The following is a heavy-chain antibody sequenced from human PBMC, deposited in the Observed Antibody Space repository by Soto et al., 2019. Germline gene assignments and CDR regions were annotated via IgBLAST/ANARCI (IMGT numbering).Heavy chain of an antibody. D-gene: IGHD6-13*01. CDR3: ARDAPKMYSSSLHSHPRYYYYGMDV. CDR1: GGSFSGYY. J-gene: IGHJ6*02. CDR2: INHSGST. Sequence: PSETLSLTCAVYGGSFSGYYWSWIRQPPGKGLEWIGEINHSGSTNYNPSLKSRVTISVDTSKNQFSLKLSSVTAADTAVYYCARDAPKMYSSSLHSHPRYYYYGMDVWGQGTTVTVSS. V-gene: IGHV4-34*01.